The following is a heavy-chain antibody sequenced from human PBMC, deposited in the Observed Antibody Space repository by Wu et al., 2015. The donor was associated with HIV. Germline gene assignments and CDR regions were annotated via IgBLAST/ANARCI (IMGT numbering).Heavy chain of an antibody. Sequence: QVQLVQSGAELKKPGSSVKVSCKASGGSFSNYPINWVRQAPGQGFEYMGMINPSGGSTGYAQKFQGRIIVTRDTSTRTVYMELSSLRSEDTAVYFCARDGGQFDFWRGNSHDYMDVWGTGTTVTVSS. D-gene: IGHD3-3*01. CDR1: GGSFSNYP. CDR3: ARDGGQFDFWRGNSHDYMDV. V-gene: IGHV1-46*03. CDR2: INPSGGST. J-gene: IGHJ6*03.